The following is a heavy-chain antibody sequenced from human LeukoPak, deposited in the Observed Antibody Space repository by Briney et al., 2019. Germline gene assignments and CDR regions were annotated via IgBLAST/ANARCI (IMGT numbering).Heavy chain of an antibody. J-gene: IGHJ4*02. CDR1: GYTFSTYG. CDR2: ISRYNANT. V-gene: IGHV1-18*01. Sequence: ASVKVSCKTSGYTFSTYGISWVRQAPGQGLEWMGWISRYNANTNYAQNLQGRATMTTDTSTSTAYMELRSLRSDDTAVYYCARQFLVGATYYFDYWGQGTLVTVSP. CDR3: ARQFLVGATYYFDY. D-gene: IGHD1-26*01.